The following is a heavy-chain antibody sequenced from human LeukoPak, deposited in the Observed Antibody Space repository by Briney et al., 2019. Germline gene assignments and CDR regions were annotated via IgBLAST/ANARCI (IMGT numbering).Heavy chain of an antibody. D-gene: IGHD1-26*01. CDR1: GFTFSSYA. CDR3: ARVPPASGSPNGAFDI. CDR2: ISGSGGST. V-gene: IGHV3-23*01. Sequence: GGSLRLSCAASGFTFSSYAMSWVRQAPGKGLEWVSAISGSGGSTYYADSVKGRFTISRDNSKNTLYLQMNSLRAEDTAVYYCARVPPASGSPNGAFDIWGQGTMVTVSS. J-gene: IGHJ3*02.